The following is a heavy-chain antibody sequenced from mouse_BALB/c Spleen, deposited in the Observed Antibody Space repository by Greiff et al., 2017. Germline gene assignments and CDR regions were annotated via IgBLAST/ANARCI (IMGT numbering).Heavy chain of an antibody. CDR3: ARDRRRLRHFDY. Sequence: ELMLVESGGGLVQPGGSLKLSCAASGFTFSSYGMSWVRQTPDKRLELVATINSNGGSTYYPDSVKGRFTISRDNAKNTLYLQMSSLKSEDTAMYYCARDRRRLRHFDYWGQGTTLTVSS. J-gene: IGHJ2*01. CDR2: INSNGGST. CDR1: GFTFSSYG. D-gene: IGHD2-2*01. V-gene: IGHV5-6-3*01.